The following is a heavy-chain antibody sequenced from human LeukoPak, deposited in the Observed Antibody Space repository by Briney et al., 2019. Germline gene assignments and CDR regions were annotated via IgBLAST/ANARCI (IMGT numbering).Heavy chain of an antibody. CDR2: INHSGST. CDR1: GGSFSGYY. D-gene: IGHD3-10*01. V-gene: IGHV4-34*01. Sequence: SETLSLTCAVYGGSFSGYYWSWIRQPPGKGLEWIGEINHSGSTNYNPSLKSRVTISVDTSKNQFSLKLSSVTAADTAVYYCAGGRFHSGSYYLDYWGQGTLVTVSS. J-gene: IGHJ4*02. CDR3: AGGRFHSGSYYLDY.